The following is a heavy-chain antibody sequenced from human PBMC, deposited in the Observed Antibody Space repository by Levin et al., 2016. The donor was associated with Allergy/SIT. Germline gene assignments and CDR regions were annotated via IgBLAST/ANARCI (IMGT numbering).Heavy chain of an antibody. V-gene: IGHV1-24*01. D-gene: IGHD2-15*01. CDR3: ATIFCSGGSCFSYYYMDV. CDR2: IDRENGEI. J-gene: IGHJ6*03. CDR1: GYSLTALS. Sequence: ASVKVSCKVSGYSLTALSMHWVRQAPGQGPEWMGSIDRENGEINYAPKFQGRVIMAEDTSTDTAYMELSSLTSEDTAVYYCATIFCSGGSCFSYYYMDVWGIGTPVTVSS.